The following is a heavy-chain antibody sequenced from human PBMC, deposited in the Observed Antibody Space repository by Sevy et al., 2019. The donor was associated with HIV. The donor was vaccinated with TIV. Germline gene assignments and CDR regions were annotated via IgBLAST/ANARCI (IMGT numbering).Heavy chain of an antibody. CDR2: IYYSGST. V-gene: IGHV4-39*01. CDR1: GGSISSSSYY. J-gene: IGHJ4*02. Sequence: SETLSLTCTVSGGSISSSSYYWGWIRQPPGKGLEWVGSIYYSGSTYYNPSLKSRVTISVDTSKTQFSLKRSSVTAADTAVYYCASLYSSSSTVDYWGQGTLVTVSS. D-gene: IGHD6-6*01. CDR3: ASLYSSSSTVDY.